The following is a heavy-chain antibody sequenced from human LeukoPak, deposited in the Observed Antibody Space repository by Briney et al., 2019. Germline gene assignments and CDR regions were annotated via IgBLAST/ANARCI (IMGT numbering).Heavy chain of an antibody. Sequence: SQTLSLTCTVSGGSISSGYYWSWIRQLPGRGLEWIGYIYYSGDTYSSPSLKSRVSISVDTSKNQFSLRLSSVTAADTAVYYCARSYQTADAFDIWGQGAMVTVSS. V-gene: IGHV4-31*03. J-gene: IGHJ3*02. CDR1: GGSISSGYY. CDR3: ARSYQTADAFDI. CDR2: IYYSGDT. D-gene: IGHD2-2*01.